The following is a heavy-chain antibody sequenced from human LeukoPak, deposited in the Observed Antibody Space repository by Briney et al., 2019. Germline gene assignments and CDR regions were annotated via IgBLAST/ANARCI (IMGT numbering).Heavy chain of an antibody. J-gene: IGHJ4*01. CDR1: GFTFSSYW. CDR2: IKQDGSET. Sequence: RPGGSLRLSCAASGFTFSSYWMRWVRQAPGKGVEWVANIKQDGSETTYADSVRGRFTIFRDNAKDSVYLQMNSLRAEDSATYYCVREGFYFFDFWGQGTLVTVSS. V-gene: IGHV3-7*01. CDR3: VREGFYFFDF.